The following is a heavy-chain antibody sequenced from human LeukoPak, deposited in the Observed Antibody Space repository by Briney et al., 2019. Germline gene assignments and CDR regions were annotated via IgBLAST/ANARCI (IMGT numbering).Heavy chain of an antibody. Sequence: ASVKVSCKASGYTFTSYGISWVRQAPGQGLEWMGWISAYNGNTNYAQELQGRVTMTTDTSTSTAYMELRSLRSDDTAVYYCARHRISSSWYPMGFQHWGQGTLVTVSS. V-gene: IGHV1-18*01. CDR2: ISAYNGNT. J-gene: IGHJ1*01. CDR3: ARHRISSSWYPMGFQH. D-gene: IGHD6-13*01. CDR1: GYTFTSYG.